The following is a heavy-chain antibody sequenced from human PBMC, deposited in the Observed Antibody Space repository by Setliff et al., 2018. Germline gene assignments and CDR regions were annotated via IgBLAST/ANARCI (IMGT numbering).Heavy chain of an antibody. CDR1: GGSISSGSYY. D-gene: IGHD1-26*01. Sequence: SETLSLTCAVSGGSISSGSYYWSWIRQPAGKGLEWVGRLHTSGSTNYNPSLKSRVTISVDTSKNQFSLNLSSVTAADTAVYFCARDNPIVGATHYWGQGILVTVSS. CDR3: ARDNPIVGATHY. V-gene: IGHV4-61*02. CDR2: LHTSGST. J-gene: IGHJ4*02.